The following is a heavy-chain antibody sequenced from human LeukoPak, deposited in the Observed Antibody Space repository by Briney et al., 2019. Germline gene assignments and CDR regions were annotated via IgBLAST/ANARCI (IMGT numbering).Heavy chain of an antibody. Sequence: GGSLRLSCAASGFTFDDYAMHWVRQAPGKGLEWVSGISWNSGSIGYADSVKGRFTISRDNAKNSLYLQMNSLRAEDTALYYCAKDIGLNYDILTGYPDYWGQGTLVTVSS. CDR2: ISWNSGSI. V-gene: IGHV3-9*01. J-gene: IGHJ4*02. CDR3: AKDIGLNYDILTGYPDY. CDR1: GFTFDDYA. D-gene: IGHD3-9*01.